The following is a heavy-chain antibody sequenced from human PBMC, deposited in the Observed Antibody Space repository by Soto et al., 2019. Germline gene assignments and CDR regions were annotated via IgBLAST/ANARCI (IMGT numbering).Heavy chain of an antibody. Sequence: QVQLVESGGGVVQPGRSLRLSCAASGFTFSGYGMHWVRQAPGKGLEWVGVISYDGSNKYYADSVKGRFTISSHNSKNSLYLQMNRLRAEDTAVYYCAISTPVWPFDYWGQGTLVTVAS. D-gene: IGHD2-8*01. CDR2: ISYDGSNK. CDR1: GFTFSGYG. CDR3: AISTPVWPFDY. J-gene: IGHJ4*02. V-gene: IGHV3-30*03.